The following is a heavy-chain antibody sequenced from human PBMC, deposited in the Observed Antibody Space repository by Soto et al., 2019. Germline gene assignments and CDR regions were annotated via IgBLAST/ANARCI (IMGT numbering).Heavy chain of an antibody. CDR2: ISSSGAFT. CDR1: GFTFNSND. D-gene: IGHD4-17*01. CDR3: ARDFTTAGTPVDDFDH. Sequence: HPGGSLRLSCAVSGFTFNSNDMTWVRQAPGKGLEWVSTISSSGAFTYHADSVRGRLTISRDNSKNMVHLQMNSLSAEDTAVYYCARDFTTAGTPVDDFDHWGQGTPVTVTS. J-gene: IGHJ4*02. V-gene: IGHV3-23*01.